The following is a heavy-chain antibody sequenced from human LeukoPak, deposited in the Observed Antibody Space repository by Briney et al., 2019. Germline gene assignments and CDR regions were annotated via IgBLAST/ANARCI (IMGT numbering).Heavy chain of an antibody. D-gene: IGHD4/OR15-4a*01. CDR2: ISGSGGST. V-gene: IGHV3-23*01. J-gene: IGHJ4*02. Sequence: GGSLRLSCAASGFTFRRRGMSWVRQAPGKGLEWVSSISGSGGSTFYGDSVKGRFTISRDNSKNTLSLQMNSLRAEDTAVYYCAKSGLSRFDYWGQGTLVTVSS. CDR3: AKSGLSRFDY. CDR1: GFTFRRRG.